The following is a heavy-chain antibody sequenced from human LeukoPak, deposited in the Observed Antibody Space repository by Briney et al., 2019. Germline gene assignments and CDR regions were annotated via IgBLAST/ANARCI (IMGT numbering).Heavy chain of an antibody. Sequence: ASVKVSCKASGYTFTGYYMHWVRQAPGQGLEWMGWMNPNSGNTGYAQKFQGRVTMTRNTSISTAYMELSSLRSEDTAVYYCARLKEYGGRSWGFDYWGQGTLVTVSS. CDR3: ARLKEYGGRSWGFDY. V-gene: IGHV1-8*02. CDR2: MNPNSGNT. J-gene: IGHJ4*02. D-gene: IGHD4-23*01. CDR1: GYTFTGYY.